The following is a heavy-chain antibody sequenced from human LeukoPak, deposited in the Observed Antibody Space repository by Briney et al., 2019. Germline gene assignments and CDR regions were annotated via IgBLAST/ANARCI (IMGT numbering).Heavy chain of an antibody. CDR3: ARTAARRFDY. V-gene: IGHV1-46*01. J-gene: IGHJ4*02. CDR1: GYTFPSYF. D-gene: IGHD6-6*01. Sequence: GASVTVSCKASGYTFPSYFMHWVRQAPGQGLEWVGIINPTGGSTTYAQKFQGRVTMTRDTSTSTVYMELSSLRSDDTAVYYCARTAARRFDYWGQGTLVTVSS. CDR2: INPTGGST.